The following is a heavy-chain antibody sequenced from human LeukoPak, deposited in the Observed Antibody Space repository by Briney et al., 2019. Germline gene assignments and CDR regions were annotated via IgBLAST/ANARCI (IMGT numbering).Heavy chain of an antibody. Sequence: SETLSLTCTVSGGSISSSSYYWGWIRQPPGKGLEWIGSIYYSGSTYYNPSLKSRVTISVDTSKNQFSLKLSSVTAADTAVYYCARGTEDVLRFLEWFHPLYYFDYWGQGTLVTVSS. D-gene: IGHD3-3*01. J-gene: IGHJ4*02. CDR3: ARGTEDVLRFLEWFHPLYYFDY. CDR1: GGSISSSSYY. CDR2: IYYSGST. V-gene: IGHV4-39*01.